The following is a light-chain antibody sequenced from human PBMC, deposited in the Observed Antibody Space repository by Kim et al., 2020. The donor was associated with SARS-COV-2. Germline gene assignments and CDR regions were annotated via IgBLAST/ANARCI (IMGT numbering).Light chain of an antibody. CDR1: QGIAHY. V-gene: IGKV1-27*01. CDR3: QKYDGAPWT. CDR2: AAS. J-gene: IGKJ1*01. Sequence: DIQMTQSPSSLSASVGDRVTINCRASQGIAHYLAWYQQKPGKVPKLLIYAASALQAGVPSRFSGSGSGTDFTHTISSLQPEDVATYYCQKYDGAPWTFGQGTKVDIK.